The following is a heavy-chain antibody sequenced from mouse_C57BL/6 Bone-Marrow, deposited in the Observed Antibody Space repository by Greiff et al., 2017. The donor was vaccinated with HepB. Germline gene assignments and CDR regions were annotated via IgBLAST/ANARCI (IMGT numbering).Heavy chain of an antibody. CDR3: ARPYYGSSPGFAY. CDR1: GYTFTSYW. D-gene: IGHD1-1*01. Sequence: VQLQQPGAELVKPGASVKLSCKASGYTFTSYWMHWVKQRPGQGLEWIGMIHPNSGSTNYNEKFKSKATLTVDKSSSTAYMQLSSLTSEDSAVYYGARPYYGSSPGFAYWGQGTLVTVSA. J-gene: IGHJ3*01. V-gene: IGHV1-64*01. CDR2: IHPNSGST.